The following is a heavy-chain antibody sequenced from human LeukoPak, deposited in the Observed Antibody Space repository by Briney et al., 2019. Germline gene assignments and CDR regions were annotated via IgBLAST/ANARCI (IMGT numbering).Heavy chain of an antibody. CDR1: GFTFSIYS. CDR2: ISSSSSYI. Sequence: PGGSLRLSCAASGFTFSIYSMNRVRQAPGKGLEWVSSISSSSSYIYYADSVKGRFTIFRDNAKNSLYLQMNSLRAEDTAVYYCARAYGGYDYYFDYWGQGTLVTVSS. D-gene: IGHD5-12*01. V-gene: IGHV3-21*01. CDR3: ARAYGGYDYYFDY. J-gene: IGHJ4*02.